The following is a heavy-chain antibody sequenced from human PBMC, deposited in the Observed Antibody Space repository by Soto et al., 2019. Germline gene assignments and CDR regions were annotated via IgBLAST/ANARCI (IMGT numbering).Heavy chain of an antibody. Sequence: SVKVSCKASGGTFSSYAISWVRQAPGQGLEWMGGIIPIFGTADYAQKFQGRVTITADESTSTAYMELSSLRSEDTAVYYCASYYGSGSYSDYYYYGMDVWGQGTTVTVSS. J-gene: IGHJ6*02. V-gene: IGHV1-69*13. CDR1: GGTFSSYA. D-gene: IGHD3-10*01. CDR3: ASYYGSGSYSDYYYYGMDV. CDR2: IIPIFGTA.